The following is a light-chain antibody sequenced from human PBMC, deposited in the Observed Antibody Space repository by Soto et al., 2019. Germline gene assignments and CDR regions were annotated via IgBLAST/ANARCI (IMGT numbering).Light chain of an antibody. V-gene: IGKV3-20*01. Sequence: ETVLTQSPGTLSLSPGERATLSCRASQSVNSRYLAWYQQKPGQAPRLLIYGASTRDTGIPDRFSGSGSGTDFNLTISALEPEDFAVYYCQQYDDSRTYTFGQGTKLEIK. CDR3: QQYDDSRTYT. J-gene: IGKJ2*01. CDR2: GAS. CDR1: QSVNSRY.